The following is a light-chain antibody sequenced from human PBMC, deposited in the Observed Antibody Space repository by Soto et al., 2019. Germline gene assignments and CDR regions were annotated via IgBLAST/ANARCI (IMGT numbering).Light chain of an antibody. V-gene: IGLV1-47*01. CDR3: AAWDDSLSGLWV. CDR2: RNN. J-gene: IGLJ3*02. Sequence: QSVLTQPPSASGTPGQWVTISCSGSSSNIGSNYVYSYQQLPGTAPIPLIYRNNQRPSGVAVRFSGSKSGTSASLAISGLRSEDEADYYCAAWDDSLSGLWVFGGGTKVTVL. CDR1: SSNIGSNY.